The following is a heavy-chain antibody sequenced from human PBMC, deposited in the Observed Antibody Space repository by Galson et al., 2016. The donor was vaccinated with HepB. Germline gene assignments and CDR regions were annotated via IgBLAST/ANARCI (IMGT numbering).Heavy chain of an antibody. D-gene: IGHD1-1*01. CDR2: TYYRSKWYN. J-gene: IGHJ4*02. CDR3: ARGTTAYFDY. Sequence: CAISGDSVSSNSAAWNWIRQSPSRGLEWLGRTYYRSKWYNDYAVSVKSRITINPDTSKNQFPLQLNSVTPEDTAVYFFARGTTAYFDYWGQGTLVTVSS. CDR1: GDSVSSNSAA. V-gene: IGHV6-1*01.